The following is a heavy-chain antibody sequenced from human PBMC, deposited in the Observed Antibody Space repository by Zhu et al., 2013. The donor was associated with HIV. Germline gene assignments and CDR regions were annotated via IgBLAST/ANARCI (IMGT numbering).Heavy chain of an antibody. V-gene: IGHV1-2*05. J-gene: IGHJ2*01. D-gene: IGHD2-15*01. CDR3: VARDTTKDRTYLDFR. CDR1: GYPFAGSY. CDR2: INPKNGGT. Sequence: QIQLRQSGADLKKPGASVRVSCKTSGYPFAGSYLHWVRQAPGKGLEWMGWINPKNGGTFFGQNFRGRVAMFRDTSTTTAYLELSNLTSHDTVPLFIVARDTTKDRTYLDFRRGR.